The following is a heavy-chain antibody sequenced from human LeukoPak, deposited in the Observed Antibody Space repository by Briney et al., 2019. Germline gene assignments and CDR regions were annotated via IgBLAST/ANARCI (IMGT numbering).Heavy chain of an antibody. V-gene: IGHV3-30-3*01. CDR1: GFTFNDYA. D-gene: IGHD2-21*01. CDR3: ARDFFPVVDSTWYEIGY. CDR2: VSYDGYDK. J-gene: IGHJ4*02. Sequence: GGSLRLSCAASGFTFNDYALYWVRQAPGKGLEWVTLVSYDGYDKSYADSVRGRFTISRDNSRNTLYLQMDSLRSEDTAVYYCARDFFPVVDSTWYEIGYWGQGTLVTVSS.